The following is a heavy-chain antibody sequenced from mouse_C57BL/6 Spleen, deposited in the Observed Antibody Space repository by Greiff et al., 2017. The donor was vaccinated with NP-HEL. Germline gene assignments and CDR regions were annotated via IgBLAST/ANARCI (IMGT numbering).Heavy chain of an antibody. CDR1: GYTFTSYW. V-gene: IGHV1-61*01. Sequence: VQLQQSGAELVRPGSSVKLSCKASGYTFTSYWMDWVKQRPGQGLEWIGNIYPSDSETHYNQKFKDKATLTVDKSSSTAYMQLSSLTSEDSAVYYCARSLLGIDYWGKGTTLTVSS. J-gene: IGHJ2*01. CDR3: ARSLLGIDY. D-gene: IGHD2-10*01. CDR2: IYPSDSET.